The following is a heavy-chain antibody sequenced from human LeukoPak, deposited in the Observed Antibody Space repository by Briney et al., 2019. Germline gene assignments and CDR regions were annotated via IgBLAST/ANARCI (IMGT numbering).Heavy chain of an antibody. D-gene: IGHD1-26*01. V-gene: IGHV1-69*05. J-gene: IGHJ4*02. Sequence: GASVKVSCKASGGTFSSYAISWVRQAPGQGLEWMGGIIPIFGTANYAQNFQGRVTITTDESTSTAYMELSSLRSEDTAVYYCARGSVGATIDDYWGQGTLVTVSS. CDR2: IIPIFGTA. CDR3: ARGSVGATIDDY. CDR1: GGTFSSYA.